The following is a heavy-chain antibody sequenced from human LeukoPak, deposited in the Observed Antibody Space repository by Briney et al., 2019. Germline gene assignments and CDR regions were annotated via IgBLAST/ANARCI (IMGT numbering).Heavy chain of an antibody. D-gene: IGHD1-26*01. V-gene: IGHV3-30*02. J-gene: IGHJ4*02. Sequence: GGPLRLSCAASGFTFSSYGMHWVRQAPGKGLEWVAFIRYDGSNKYYADSVKGRFTISRDNSKNTLYLQMNSLRAEDTAVYYCAKDSNPSGSYYLFYFDYWGQGTLVTVSS. CDR1: GFTFSSYG. CDR2: IRYDGSNK. CDR3: AKDSNPSGSYYLFYFDY.